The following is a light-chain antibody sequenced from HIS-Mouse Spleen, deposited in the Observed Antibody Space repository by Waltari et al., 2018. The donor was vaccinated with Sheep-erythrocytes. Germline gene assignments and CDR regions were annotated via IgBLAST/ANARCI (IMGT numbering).Light chain of an antibody. J-gene: IGLJ3*02. V-gene: IGLV2-23*01. CDR2: EGS. CDR1: SSDVGSYNL. Sequence: QSALTQPPSASGSPGQSITISCTGTSSDVGSYNLVPWYQQHPGKAPKLMIYEGSKRPSGVSNRFSGSKSGNTASLTISGLQAEDEADYYCCSYAGSSTPWVFGGGTKLTVL. CDR3: CSYAGSSTPWV.